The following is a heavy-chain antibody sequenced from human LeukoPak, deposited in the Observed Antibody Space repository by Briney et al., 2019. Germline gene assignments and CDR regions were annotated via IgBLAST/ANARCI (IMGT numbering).Heavy chain of an antibody. CDR2: INPSGGST. D-gene: IGHD3-10*01. CDR3: ARALLWFGEQRNWFDP. Sequence: ASVKVSCKASGYTFTSYYMHWVRQAPGQGLEWMGIINPSGGSTSYAQKFQGRVTMTTDTSTSTAYMELRSLRSDDTAVYYCARALLWFGEQRNWFDPWGQGTLVTVSS. V-gene: IGHV1-46*01. CDR1: GYTFTSYY. J-gene: IGHJ5*02.